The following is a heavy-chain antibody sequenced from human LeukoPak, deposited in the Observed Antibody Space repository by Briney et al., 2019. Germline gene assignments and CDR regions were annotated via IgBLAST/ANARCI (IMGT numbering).Heavy chain of an antibody. D-gene: IGHD6-19*01. Sequence: ASVKVSCKASGYTFTSYAMNWVRQAPGQGLEWMGWINTNTGNPTYAQGFTGRFVFSLDTSVSTAYLQISSLKAEDTAVYYCARRSGWTRNDAFDIWGQGTMVTVSS. CDR1: GYTFTSYA. CDR2: INTNTGNP. CDR3: ARRSGWTRNDAFDI. V-gene: IGHV7-4-1*02. J-gene: IGHJ3*02.